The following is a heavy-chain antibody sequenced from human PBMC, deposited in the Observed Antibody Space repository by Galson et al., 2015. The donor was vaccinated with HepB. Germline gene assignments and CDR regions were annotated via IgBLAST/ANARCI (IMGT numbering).Heavy chain of an antibody. J-gene: IGHJ6*03. CDR3: AKGGGTSFSYYYYMDV. D-gene: IGHD2-15*01. CDR1: GFTFSNYA. Sequence: SLRLSCAASGFTFSNYAMNWARQTPGKGLEWVAATSVGGSSTYYADSVKGRFIISRDNSKNRLYLQMNSLRGEDTALYYCAKGGGTSFSYYYYMDVWGNGTTVTVSS. CDR2: TSVGGSST. V-gene: IGHV3-23*01.